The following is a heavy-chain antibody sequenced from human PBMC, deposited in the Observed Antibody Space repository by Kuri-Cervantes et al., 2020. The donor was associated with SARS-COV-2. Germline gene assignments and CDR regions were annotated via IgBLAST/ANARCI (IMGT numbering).Heavy chain of an antibody. V-gene: IGHV3-30-3*01. CDR3: ARTLGEDIVVVPAATFDY. CDR1: GFTFSSYA. D-gene: IGHD2-2*01. CDR2: ISYDGSNE. J-gene: IGHJ4*02. Sequence: GESLKISCAASGFTFSSYAMHWVRQAPGKGLEWVAVISYDGSNEYYADSVKGRFTISRDNSKNTLYLQMNSLRAEDTAVYYCARTLGEDIVVVPAATFDYWGQGTLVTVSS.